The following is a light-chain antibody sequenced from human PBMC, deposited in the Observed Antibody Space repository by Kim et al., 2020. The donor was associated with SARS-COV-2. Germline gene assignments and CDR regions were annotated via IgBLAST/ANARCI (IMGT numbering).Light chain of an antibody. CDR2: EDS. CDR1: SSDVGSYNL. Sequence: GQSITISCTGTSSDVGSYNLVSWYQQHPGKAPKRMIYEDSKRPSGVSNRFSGSKSGNTASLTISGLQAEDEADYYCCSYAGSSTVLFGGGTQLTVL. CDR3: CSYAGSSTVL. V-gene: IGLV2-23*01. J-gene: IGLJ2*01.